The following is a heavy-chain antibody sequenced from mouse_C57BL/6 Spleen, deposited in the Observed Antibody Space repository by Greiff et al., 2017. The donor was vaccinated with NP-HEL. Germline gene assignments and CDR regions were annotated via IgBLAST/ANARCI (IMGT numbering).Heavy chain of an antibody. J-gene: IGHJ4*01. V-gene: IGHV5-9*01. Sequence: EVQLVESGGGLVKPGGSLKLSCAASGFTFSSYTMSWVRQTPAKRLEWVATISGGGGNTYYPDSVKGRFTISRDNAKNTLYLQMSSLRSEDTALYYCARPLSSLYYYAMDYWGQGTSVTVSS. CDR2: ISGGGGNT. CDR3: ARPLSSLYYYAMDY. CDR1: GFTFSSYT.